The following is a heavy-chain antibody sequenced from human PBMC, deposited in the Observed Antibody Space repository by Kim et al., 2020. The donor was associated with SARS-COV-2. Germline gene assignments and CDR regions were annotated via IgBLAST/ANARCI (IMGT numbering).Heavy chain of an antibody. J-gene: IGHJ4*02. CDR3: AKLWFGVPFDY. D-gene: IGHD3-10*01. Sequence: SYADSVKGRFTISRDNSKSTLYLQMNSRRAEDTAVYYCAKLWFGVPFDYWGQGTLLTVSS. V-gene: IGHV3-30*02.